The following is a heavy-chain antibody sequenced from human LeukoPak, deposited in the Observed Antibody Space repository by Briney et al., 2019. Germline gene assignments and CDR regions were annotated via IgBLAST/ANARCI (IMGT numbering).Heavy chain of an antibody. J-gene: IGHJ4*02. V-gene: IGHV1-18*01. Sequence: ASVKVSCKASGGTFSSYAISWVRQAPGQGLEYMGWISVYNGDTNYAQKLQGRVTMTTDTSTSTAYMELRSLRSDDTAVYYCARVGVPVKNDYWGQGTLVTVSS. CDR2: ISVYNGDT. D-gene: IGHD2-2*01. CDR3: ARVGVPVKNDY. CDR1: GGTFSSYA.